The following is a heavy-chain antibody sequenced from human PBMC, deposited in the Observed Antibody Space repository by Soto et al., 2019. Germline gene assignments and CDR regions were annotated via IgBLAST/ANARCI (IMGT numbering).Heavy chain of an antibody. Sequence: QVQLQESGPGLVKPSQTLSLTCTVSGASINSGGYYWNWIRQLPGKGLEWIGYIYFSGSTYYNPSPQDRGTLSLGHAQNQFSLKFSSGIGADPGGYYCGGGNAWGVNPGPWGQGTLVTVS. D-gene: IGHD1-1*01. CDR3: GGGNAWGVNPGP. CDR2: IYFSGST. CDR1: GASINSGGYY. J-gene: IGHJ5*02. V-gene: IGHV4-31*02.